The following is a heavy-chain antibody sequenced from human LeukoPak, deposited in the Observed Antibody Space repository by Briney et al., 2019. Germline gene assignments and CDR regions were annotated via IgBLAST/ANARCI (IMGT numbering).Heavy chain of an antibody. Sequence: GASVKVSCKPSGYTFSTYDINWVRQATGQGLEWMGWMNPNSGNTGYAQKFRGRVTMTRDTSITTAYLELSSLTSEDTAVYYCARVHSSGQDWGQGTLVTVSS. J-gene: IGHJ4*02. CDR3: ARVHSSGQD. CDR2: MNPNSGNT. D-gene: IGHD3-22*01. V-gene: IGHV1-8*01. CDR1: GYTFSTYD.